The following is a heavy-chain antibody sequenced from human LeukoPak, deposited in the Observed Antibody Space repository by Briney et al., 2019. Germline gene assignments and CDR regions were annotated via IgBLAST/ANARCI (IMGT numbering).Heavy chain of an antibody. CDR1: GASVSSGYYY. J-gene: IGHJ4*02. CDR3: ARGYGRYFDY. D-gene: IGHD5-18*01. V-gene: IGHV4-61*01. Sequence: PSETLSLTCTVSGASVSSGYYYWSWIRQPPGKGLEWIGYIYYTGTTDYNPSLKSRVTISVDTSKNQFSLKLSSVTAADTAVYYCARGYGRYFDYWGQGTLVTVSS. CDR2: IYYTGTT.